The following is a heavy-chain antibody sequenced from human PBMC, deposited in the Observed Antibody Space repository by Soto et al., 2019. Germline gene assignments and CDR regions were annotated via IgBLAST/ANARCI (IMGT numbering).Heavy chain of an antibody. CDR2: IIPIFGTA. V-gene: IGHV1-69*13. CDR1: GGTFSSYA. J-gene: IGHJ5*02. D-gene: IGHD3-3*01. Sequence: GASVKVSCKASGGTFSSYAISWVRQSPGQGLEWMGGIIPIFGTANYAQKFQGRVTITADESTSTAYMELSSLRSEDTAVYYCARDHYETHYDFWATWGQGTLVTVSS. CDR3: ARDHYETHYDFWAT.